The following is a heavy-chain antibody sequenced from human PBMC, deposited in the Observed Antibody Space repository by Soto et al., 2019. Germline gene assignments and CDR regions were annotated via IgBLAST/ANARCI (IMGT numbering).Heavy chain of an antibody. J-gene: IGHJ4*02. V-gene: IGHV2-5*02. Sequence: QITLKESGTPLVKPTQTLTLTCTFSGFSLTTDRVGVGWIRQPPGEALEWLAVIYWDDSTTYRPSLESRLTITTNTSKNQVALTMTNMDSLDTATYYCAHAYGGRSLYWGQGTLVTVSS. CDR2: IYWDDST. D-gene: IGHD1-26*01. CDR1: GFSLTTDRVG. CDR3: AHAYGGRSLY.